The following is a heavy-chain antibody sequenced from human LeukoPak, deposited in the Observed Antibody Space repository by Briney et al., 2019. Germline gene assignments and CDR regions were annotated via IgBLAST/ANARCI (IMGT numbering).Heavy chain of an antibody. Sequence: GGSLRLSCAASGFTFRSYTMSWVRQAPGKGLEWVSVISGSGGNTYYADPVKGRFTISRDNSKNTLYLQMNSLRAEDTAVYYCAKALLRYFDWSAEYWGQGTLVTVSS. J-gene: IGHJ4*02. CDR2: ISGSGGNT. CDR1: GFTFRSYT. CDR3: AKALLRYFDWSAEY. D-gene: IGHD3-9*01. V-gene: IGHV3-23*01.